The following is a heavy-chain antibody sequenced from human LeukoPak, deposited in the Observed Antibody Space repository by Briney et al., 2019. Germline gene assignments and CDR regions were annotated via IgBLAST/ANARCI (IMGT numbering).Heavy chain of an antibody. CDR2: ISSDSSSI. CDR3: ATPFGVKDY. D-gene: IGHD3-3*01. CDR1: GFTFNTYN. Sequence: GGSLRLSCAASGFTFNTYNMNWVRQAPGEGLDWISYISSDSSSIYYADSVKGRFTISRDNSKNTLYLQMDSLRAEDTAVYYCATPFGVKDYWGQGTLVTVSS. J-gene: IGHJ4*02. V-gene: IGHV3-48*01.